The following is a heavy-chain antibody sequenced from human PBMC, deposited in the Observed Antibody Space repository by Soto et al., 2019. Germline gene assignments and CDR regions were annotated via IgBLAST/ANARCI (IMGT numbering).Heavy chain of an antibody. CDR3: ARCGGDPSGYVDKDYYYYYMDV. V-gene: IGHV3-48*01. J-gene: IGHJ6*03. CDR2: ISSSSSTI. Sequence: ESGGGLVQPGGSLRLSCAASGFTFSSYSMNWVRQAPGKGLEWVSYISSSSSTIYYADSVKGRFTISRDNAKNSLYLQMNSLRAEDTAVYYCARCGGDPSGYVDKDYYYYYMDVWGKGTTVTVSS. D-gene: IGHD5-12*01. CDR1: GFTFSSYS.